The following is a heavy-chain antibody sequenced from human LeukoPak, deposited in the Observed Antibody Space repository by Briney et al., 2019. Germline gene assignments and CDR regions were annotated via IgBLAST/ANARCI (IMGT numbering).Heavy chain of an antibody. J-gene: IGHJ4*02. D-gene: IGHD6-19*01. CDR3: AKGPTEAGYFDY. V-gene: IGHV3-9*01. Sequence: QPGRSLRLPCAASGFTFDDYAMHWVRQAPGKGLEWVSGISWNSGSIGYADSVKGRFTISRDNAKNSLYLQMNSLRAEDTALYYCAKGPTEAGYFDYWGQGTLVTVSS. CDR2: ISWNSGSI. CDR1: GFTFDDYA.